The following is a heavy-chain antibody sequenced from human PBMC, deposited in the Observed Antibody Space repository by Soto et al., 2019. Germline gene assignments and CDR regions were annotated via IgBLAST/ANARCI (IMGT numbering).Heavy chain of an antibody. CDR2: IWYDGSNK. V-gene: IGHV3-33*01. J-gene: IGHJ6*02. D-gene: IGHD2-2*01. CDR3: ARDSADIVVVPAAPHYYYYGMDV. Sequence: QVQLVESGGGVVQPGRSLRLSCAASGFTFSSYGMHWVRQAPVKGLEWVAVIWYDGSNKYYADSVKGRFTISRDNSKNKLYLQMNSLRAEDTAVYYCARDSADIVVVPAAPHYYYYGMDVWGQGTTVTVSS. CDR1: GFTFSSYG.